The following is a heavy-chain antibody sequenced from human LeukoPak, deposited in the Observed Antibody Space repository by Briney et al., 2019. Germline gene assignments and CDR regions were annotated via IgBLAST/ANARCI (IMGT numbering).Heavy chain of an antibody. D-gene: IGHD6-6*01. Sequence: PSETLSLTCTVSGGSVNSGDYYWSWIRQPPGKGLEWIGYIYYSGSTKYNPSLKSRVTISIDTSKYQFSLKLSSVTAADTAVYYCARDLSGSSSFGSWGQGTLVTVSS. CDR3: ARDLSGSSSFGS. J-gene: IGHJ4*02. V-gene: IGHV4-61*08. CDR1: GGSVNSGDYY. CDR2: IYYSGST.